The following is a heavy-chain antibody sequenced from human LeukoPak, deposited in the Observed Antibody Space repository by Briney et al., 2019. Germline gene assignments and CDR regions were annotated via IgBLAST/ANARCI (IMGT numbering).Heavy chain of an antibody. CDR3: ARAAMVRGRYPIGS. Sequence: ASVKVSCKASGYTFTSYDINWVRQATGQGLEWMGWMNPNSGNTGYAQKFQGRVTMTRNTSISTAYMELSSLRSEDTAVYYCARAAMVRGRYPIGSWGQGTLVTVSS. D-gene: IGHD3-10*01. V-gene: IGHV1-8*01. J-gene: IGHJ4*02. CDR2: MNPNSGNT. CDR1: GYTFTSYD.